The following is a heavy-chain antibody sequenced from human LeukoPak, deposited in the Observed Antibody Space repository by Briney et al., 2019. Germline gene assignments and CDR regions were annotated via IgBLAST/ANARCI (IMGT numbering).Heavy chain of an antibody. CDR2: INHSGST. V-gene: IGHV4-34*01. CDR3: ERYRRIAAAGFDY. J-gene: IGHJ4*02. Sequence: PSETLSLTCAVYGGSFSGYYWRWIRQPPGKGLEWIGEINHSGSTNYNPSLKSRVTISVDTSKNQFSLKLSSVTAADTAVYYCERYRRIAAAGFDYWGQGTLVTVSS. CDR1: GGSFSGYY. D-gene: IGHD6-13*01.